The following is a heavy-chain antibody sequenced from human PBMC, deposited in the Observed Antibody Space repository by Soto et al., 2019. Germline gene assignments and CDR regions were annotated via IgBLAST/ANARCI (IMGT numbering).Heavy chain of an antibody. CDR1: GFTFSSYA. V-gene: IGHV3-23*01. CDR2: ISGSGGST. Sequence: VGSLRLSGAAYGFTFSSYAMSWVRQAPGKGLEWVSAISGSGGSTYYADSVKGRFTISRDNSKNTLYLQMNSLRAEDTAVYYCAKDHQWLVPSNWFDPWGQGTLVTVSS. D-gene: IGHD6-19*01. CDR3: AKDHQWLVPSNWFDP. J-gene: IGHJ5*02.